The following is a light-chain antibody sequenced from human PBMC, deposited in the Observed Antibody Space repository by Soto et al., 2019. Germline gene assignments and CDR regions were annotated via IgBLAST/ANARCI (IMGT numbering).Light chain of an antibody. Sequence: EIVMTQSPATLSVSPGERATLSCRASQSINSNLAWYQQKPGQAPRLLIFHASTRATVIPARFSGSGSGTEFTLTISRLQSEDFAVYYCQQYNNWRTFGQGTKLDIK. CDR2: HAS. V-gene: IGKV3-15*01. CDR3: QQYNNWRT. CDR1: QSINSN. J-gene: IGKJ2*01.